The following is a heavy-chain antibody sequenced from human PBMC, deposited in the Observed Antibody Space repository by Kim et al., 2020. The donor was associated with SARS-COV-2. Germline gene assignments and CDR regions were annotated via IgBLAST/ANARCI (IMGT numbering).Heavy chain of an antibody. Sequence: SVKVSCKASGGTFSSYAISWVRQAPGQGLEWMGGIIPIFGTANYAQKFQGRVTITADESTSTAYMELSSLRSEDTAVYYCARDSPDPYYYDSSGYYNYYYCGMDVWGQGTTVTVSS. CDR3: ARDSPDPYYYDSSGYYNYYYCGMDV. CDR2: IIPIFGTA. CDR1: GGTFSSYA. D-gene: IGHD3-22*01. J-gene: IGHJ6*02. V-gene: IGHV1-69*13.